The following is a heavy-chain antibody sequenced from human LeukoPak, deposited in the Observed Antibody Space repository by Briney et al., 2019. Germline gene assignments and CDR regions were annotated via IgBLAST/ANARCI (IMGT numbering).Heavy chain of an antibody. D-gene: IGHD5-18*01. J-gene: IGHJ4*02. CDR3: ARDPRGITALVDYFDY. Sequence: GGSLRLSCAASGFTFSSYEMNWVRQAPGKGLEWVSYISSSGSTIYYADSVKGRFTISRDNAKNSLYLQMSSLRVEDTAVYYCARDPRGITALVDYFDYWGQGTLVTVSS. CDR1: GFTFSSYE. CDR2: ISSSGSTI. V-gene: IGHV3-48*03.